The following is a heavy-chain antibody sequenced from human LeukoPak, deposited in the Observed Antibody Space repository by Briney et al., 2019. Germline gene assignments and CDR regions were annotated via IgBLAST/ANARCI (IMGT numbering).Heavy chain of an antibody. J-gene: IGHJ5*02. D-gene: IGHD6-13*01. CDR1: GLTFSGSA. CDR2: IRSKANSYAT. CDR3: TRHSSSWAIPFDP. V-gene: IGHV3-73*01. Sequence: GGSLRLSCAASGLTFSGSAMHWVRQASGKGLEWVGRIRSKANSYATAYAASVNGRFTISRDDSKNTAYLQMNSLKTEDTAVYYCTRHSSSWAIPFDPWGQGTLVTVSS.